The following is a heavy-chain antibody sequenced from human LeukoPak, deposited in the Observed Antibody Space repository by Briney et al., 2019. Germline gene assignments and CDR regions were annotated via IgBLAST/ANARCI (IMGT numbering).Heavy chain of an antibody. CDR1: GGSISSYY. CDR3: ARGSVVGGYFDYFDY. V-gene: IGHV4-59*01. CDR2: IYYSGST. D-gene: IGHD5-12*01. Sequence: SETLSLTCTVSGGSISSYYWSWIRQPPGKGLEWIGYIYYSGSTNYNPSLKSRVTISVDTSKNQFSLKLSSVTAADAAVYYCARGSVVGGYFDYFDYWGQGTLVTVSS. J-gene: IGHJ4*02.